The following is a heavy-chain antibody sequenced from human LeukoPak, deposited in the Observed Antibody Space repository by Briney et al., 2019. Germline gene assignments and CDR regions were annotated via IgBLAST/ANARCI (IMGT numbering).Heavy chain of an antibody. Sequence: PGGSLRLSCAASGFTFSSYAMSWVRQAPGKGLEWVSAISGSGGSTYYADSVKGRFTISRDNSKNRLYLQMNSLRAEDTAVYYCAKDPVYSGVQLDYWGQGTLVTVSS. CDR1: GFTFSSYA. V-gene: IGHV3-23*01. D-gene: IGHD2-8*01. CDR2: ISGSGGST. J-gene: IGHJ4*02. CDR3: AKDPVYSGVQLDY.